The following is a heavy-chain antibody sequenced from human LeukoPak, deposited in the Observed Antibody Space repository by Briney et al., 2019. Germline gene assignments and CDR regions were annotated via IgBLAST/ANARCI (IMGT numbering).Heavy chain of an antibody. J-gene: IGHJ4*02. CDR2: IHPGDSDT. V-gene: IGHV5-51*01. D-gene: IGHD7-27*01. Sequence: NPGESLKISCKASGYIFTNYWIGWVRQLPGEGLEWMGIIHPGDSDTRYSPSFQGQVTISADNSINTAYLQWSSLKASDTAIYYCARRLTAEVWGQGTLVTVSS. CDR1: GYIFTNYW. CDR3: ARRLTAEV.